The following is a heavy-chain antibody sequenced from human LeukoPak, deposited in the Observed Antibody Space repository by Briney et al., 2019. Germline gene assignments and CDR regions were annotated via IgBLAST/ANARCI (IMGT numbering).Heavy chain of an antibody. J-gene: IGHJ4*02. Sequence: GESLKISCKASGNSFSSYWIGWVRQMPGKGLEWMGIIYPGDSEIRYSPSFQGQVTISADKSIRTAFLKWSNLKAPGSAMYYCARWGFCGTNDCRAVDYWGQGTLVTVSS. CDR2: IYPGDSEI. V-gene: IGHV5-51*01. D-gene: IGHD4/OR15-4a*01. CDR3: ARWGFCGTNDCRAVDY. CDR1: GNSFSSYW.